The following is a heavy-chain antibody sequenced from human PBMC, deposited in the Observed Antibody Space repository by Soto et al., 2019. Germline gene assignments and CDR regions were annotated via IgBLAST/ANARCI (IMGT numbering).Heavy chain of an antibody. Sequence: PSETLSLTCAVYGGSFSGYYWSWIRQPPGKGLEWIGEINHSVSTNYNPSLKSRVTISVDTSKNQFSLKLSSVTAADTAVYYCARARYSGSYYPYYGTEVWGQGTTVTVSS. CDR3: ARARYSGSYYPYYGTEV. J-gene: IGHJ6*02. CDR2: INHSVST. V-gene: IGHV4-34*01. D-gene: IGHD3-10*01. CDR1: GGSFSGYY.